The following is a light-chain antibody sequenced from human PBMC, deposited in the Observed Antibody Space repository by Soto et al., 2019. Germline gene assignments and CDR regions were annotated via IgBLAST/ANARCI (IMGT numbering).Light chain of an antibody. V-gene: IGKV1-5*01. CDR3: QQYNSYSRT. CDR2: GAS. J-gene: IGKJ1*01. CDR1: QTIDSW. Sequence: DIQMTQSPSTLSASVGDRVTITCRASQTIDSWLAWYQQRPGKPPNLLIYGASNLQSGVPPRFSGSGSGTEFTLTISSLQPDDFATYYCQQYNSYSRTFGQGTKVDI.